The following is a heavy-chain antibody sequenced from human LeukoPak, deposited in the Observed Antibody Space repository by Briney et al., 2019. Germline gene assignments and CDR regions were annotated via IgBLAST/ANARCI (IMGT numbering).Heavy chain of an antibody. V-gene: IGHV1-46*01. J-gene: IGHJ4*02. CDR3: ARASRPEYYDSSGYLSY. CDR2: INPSGGST. D-gene: IGHD3-22*01. CDR1: GYTFTSYY. Sequence: ASVKVSCKASGYTFTSYYMHWVRQAPGQGLEWMGIINPSGGSTSYAQKFQGRVTMTRDMSTSTVYMEVSSLRSEDTAVYYCARASRPEYYDSSGYLSYWGQGTLVTVSS.